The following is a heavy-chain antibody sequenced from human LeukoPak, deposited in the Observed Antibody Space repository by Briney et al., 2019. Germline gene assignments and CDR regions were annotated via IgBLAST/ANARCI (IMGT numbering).Heavy chain of an antibody. Sequence: GGSLRLSCAASGFTFSSYAMHWVRQAPGKGLEWVSSISSSSSYIYYADSVKGRFTISRDNAKNSLYLQMNSLRAEDTAVYYCATLAARPEGWFDPWGQGTLVTVSS. D-gene: IGHD6-6*01. CDR2: ISSSSSYI. V-gene: IGHV3-21*01. CDR3: ATLAARPEGWFDP. CDR1: GFTFSSYA. J-gene: IGHJ5*02.